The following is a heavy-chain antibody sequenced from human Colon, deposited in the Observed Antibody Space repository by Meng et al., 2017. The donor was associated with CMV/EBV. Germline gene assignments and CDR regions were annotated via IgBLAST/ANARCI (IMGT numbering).Heavy chain of an antibody. D-gene: IGHD6-6*01. CDR1: GGTFKSYS. J-gene: IGHJ4*02. V-gene: IGHV1-69*04. CDR2: ISPALGIA. Sequence: SVKVSCKASGGTFKSYSISWVRQAPGQGLEWMGRISPALGIASYAQKFPDRVTITADISTSTACMELTTLRSDDTAVYYCARDMLWGSSSTYFDSWGQGTLVTVSS. CDR3: ARDMLWGSSSTYFDS.